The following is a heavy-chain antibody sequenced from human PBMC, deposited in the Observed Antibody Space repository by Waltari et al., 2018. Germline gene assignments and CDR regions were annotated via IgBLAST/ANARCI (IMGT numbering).Heavy chain of an antibody. CDR3: ARFALGNYYYYGMDV. Sequence: QVQLQQWGAGLLKPSETLSLTCAVYGGSFSGYYWSWIRQPPGKGLEWIGEINHSGSTNYNPSLKSRVTISVDTSKNQFSLKLSSVTAADTAVYYCARFALGNYYYYGMDVWGQGTTVTVSS. CDR1: GGSFSGYY. D-gene: IGHD7-27*01. CDR2: INHSGST. J-gene: IGHJ6*02. V-gene: IGHV4-34*01.